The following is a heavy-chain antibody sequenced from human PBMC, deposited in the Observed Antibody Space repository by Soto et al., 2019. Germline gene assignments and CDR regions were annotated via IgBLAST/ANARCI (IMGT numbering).Heavy chain of an antibody. CDR3: ARDLNPYYGPGSLNGYFDY. V-gene: IGHV1-2*02. CDR2: INPNDGGT. Sequence: ASLKVSCKASGYSFNDYYIHWVRQAPGQGLEWMGWINPNDGGTKYAQKFLGRVTMTRDTFITTAFMEMSGLISDDTAVYFCARDLNPYYGPGSLNGYFDYWGQGSLVTVSS. D-gene: IGHD3-10*01. CDR1: GYSFNDYY. J-gene: IGHJ4*02.